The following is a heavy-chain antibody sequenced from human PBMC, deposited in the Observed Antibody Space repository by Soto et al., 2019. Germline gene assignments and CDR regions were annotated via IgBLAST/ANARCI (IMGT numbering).Heavy chain of an antibody. CDR3: ARTPDY. Sequence: PSEILSLTCAFSGGSISSGGYSWSWIRQPPGKGLEWIGYIYHSGSTYYNPSLKSRVTISVDRSKNQFSLKLSSVTAADTAVYYCARTPDYWGQGTLVTVSS. CDR2: IYHSGST. D-gene: IGHD2-15*01. J-gene: IGHJ4*02. V-gene: IGHV4-30-2*01. CDR1: GGSISSGGYS.